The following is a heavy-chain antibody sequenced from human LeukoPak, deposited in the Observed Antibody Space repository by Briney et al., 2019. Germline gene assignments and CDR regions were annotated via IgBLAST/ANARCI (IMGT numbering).Heavy chain of an antibody. V-gene: IGHV3-64*01. CDR2: ISSNGGST. Sequence: PGGSLRLSCAASGFTFSSCAMHWVRQAPGKGLEYVSAISSNGGSTYYANSVKGRFTISRDNSKNTLYLQMGSLRAEDMAVYYCARSLEWLLTYYYYYYMDVWGKGTTVTVSS. D-gene: IGHD3-3*01. J-gene: IGHJ6*03. CDR3: ARSLEWLLTYYYYYYMDV. CDR1: GFTFSSCA.